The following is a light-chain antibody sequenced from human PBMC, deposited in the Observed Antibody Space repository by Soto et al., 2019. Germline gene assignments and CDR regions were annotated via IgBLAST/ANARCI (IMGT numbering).Light chain of an antibody. J-gene: IGKJ5*01. CDR3: QQFHDYPIT. CDR1: QGIDSS. Sequence: GDRVTIPCRASQGIDSSFAWYQQKPGKAPKLLIYAASSLQSGVPSRFSGSGSGTDFTLTISSLQPEDFATYYCQQFHDYPITFGQGTLLEIK. V-gene: IGKV1-9*01. CDR2: AAS.